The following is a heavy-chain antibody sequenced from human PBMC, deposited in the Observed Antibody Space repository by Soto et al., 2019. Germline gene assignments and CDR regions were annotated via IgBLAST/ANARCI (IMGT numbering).Heavy chain of an antibody. J-gene: IGHJ3*02. V-gene: IGHV3-66*01. CDR1: GFSVSSNY. Sequence: EVQLVESGGGLVQRGGSLRLSCAASGFSVSSNYMSWVRQAPGKGLEWVSVIYDGGSTYYADSVKGRFTISRDSFKNTLYLQMDSLRVEDTAVYYCEGTNLEACDIWGQGTMVTVSS. CDR2: IYDGGST. CDR3: EGTNLEACDI. D-gene: IGHD2-8*01.